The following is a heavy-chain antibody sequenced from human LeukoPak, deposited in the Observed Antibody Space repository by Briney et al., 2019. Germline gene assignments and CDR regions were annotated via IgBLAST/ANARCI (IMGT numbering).Heavy chain of an antibody. Sequence: ASVKVSCKASGYTFTGYYMHWVRQAPGQGLEWMGWINPNSGGTNYAQKFQGRVTMTRDTSISTAYMELSRLRSDDTAVYYCARVPQGATVTTGFYYYYGMDVWGQGTTVTVSS. V-gene: IGHV1-2*02. J-gene: IGHJ6*02. CDR3: ARVPQGATVTTGFYYYYGMDV. CDR2: INPNSGGT. CDR1: GYTFTGYY. D-gene: IGHD4-17*01.